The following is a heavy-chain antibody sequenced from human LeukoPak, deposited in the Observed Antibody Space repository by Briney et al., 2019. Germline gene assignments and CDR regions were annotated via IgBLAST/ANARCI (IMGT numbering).Heavy chain of an antibody. CDR1: GFTFSSYG. D-gene: IGHD3-22*01. J-gene: IGHJ3*02. V-gene: IGHV3-30*02. CDR2: IRYDGSNK. CDR3: ANQLTYYYDSSGYYDADAFDI. Sequence: PGGSLRLSCAASGFTFSSYGMHWVRQAPGKGLEWVAFIRYDGSNKYYADSVKGRFTIFRDNSKNTLYLQMNSLRAEDTAVYYCANQLTYYYDSSGYYDADAFDIWGQGTMVTVSS.